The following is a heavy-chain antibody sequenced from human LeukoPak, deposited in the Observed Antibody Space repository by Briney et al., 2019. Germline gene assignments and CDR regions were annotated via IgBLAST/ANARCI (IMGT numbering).Heavy chain of an antibody. CDR3: ARGNYYDSSGYYRFDAFDI. D-gene: IGHD3-22*01. Sequence: GGSLRLSCAASGFSFSSYEMNWVRQAPGKGLEWVSYISSSGSTIYYADSVKGRFTISRDNAKNSLYLQMNSLRAEDTAVYHCARGNYYDSSGYYRFDAFDIWGQGTMVSVSS. CDR2: ISSSGSTI. V-gene: IGHV3-48*03. CDR1: GFSFSSYE. J-gene: IGHJ3*02.